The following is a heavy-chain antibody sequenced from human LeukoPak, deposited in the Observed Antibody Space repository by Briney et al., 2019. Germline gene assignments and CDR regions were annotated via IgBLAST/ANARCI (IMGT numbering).Heavy chain of an antibody. V-gene: IGHV4-4*02. D-gene: IGHD3-22*01. Sequence: PSETLSLTCVDCGGSISSDNWWSWVRQPPGKGLEWIGEIYHSGSTNYNPSLKSRVTISVEKSKNQFSLNLNSVTAADTAVYYCARETLDVDSAYYPYFDYWGQGTLVTVSS. J-gene: IGHJ4*02. CDR2: IYHSGST. CDR3: ARETLDVDSAYYPYFDY. CDR1: GGSISSDNW.